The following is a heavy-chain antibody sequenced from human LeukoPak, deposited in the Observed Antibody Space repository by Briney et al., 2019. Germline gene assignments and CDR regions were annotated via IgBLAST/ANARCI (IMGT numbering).Heavy chain of an antibody. V-gene: IGHV4-39*07. CDR3: ARVNRVDSIIDP. CDR1: GGSISSSSYY. D-gene: IGHD1-14*01. Sequence: SETLSLTCTVSGGSISSSSYYWGWIRQPPGKGLEWIGSIYYSGSTYYNPSLKSRVTISVDRSKNQFSLKLSSVTAADTAVYYCARVNRVDSIIDPWGQGTLVTVSS. CDR2: IYYSGST. J-gene: IGHJ5*02.